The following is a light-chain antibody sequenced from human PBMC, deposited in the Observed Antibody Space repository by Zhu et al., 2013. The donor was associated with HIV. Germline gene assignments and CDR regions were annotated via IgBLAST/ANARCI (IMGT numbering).Light chain of an antibody. CDR1: RRLVDSRGNVY. CDR3: LQTTQFPYT. J-gene: IGKJ2*01. CDR2: KVS. V-gene: IGKV2-30*01. Sequence: AVMTQSPLSLPVSLGQPASISCRSSRRLVDSRGNVYLNWFQQRPGQSPRRLIYKVSNRDSGVPDRFSGSGSGTDFTLKISRVEAEDVGVYYCLQTTQFPYTFGQGTKLEIK.